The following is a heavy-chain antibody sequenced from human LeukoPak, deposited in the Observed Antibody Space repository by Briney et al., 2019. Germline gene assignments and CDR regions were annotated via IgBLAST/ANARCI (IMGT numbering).Heavy chain of an antibody. CDR2: IKQDGSEK. D-gene: IGHD3-22*01. Sequence: PGGSLRLSCAASGFTFSSYWMSWVRQAPGKGLEWVANIKQDGSEKYYVDSVKGRFTISRDNAKNSLYLQMNSLRAEDTAVYYCARGSDSRSSSWRDLWYYYDGSGYYYYFDYWGQGTLVTVSS. J-gene: IGHJ4*02. CDR3: ARGSDSRSSSWRDLWYYYDGSGYYYYFDY. V-gene: IGHV3-7*01. CDR1: GFTFSSYW.